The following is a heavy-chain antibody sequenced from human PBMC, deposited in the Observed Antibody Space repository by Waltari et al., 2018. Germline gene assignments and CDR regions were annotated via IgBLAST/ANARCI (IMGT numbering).Heavy chain of an antibody. V-gene: IGHV3-7*01. CDR2: INQDGNGL. CDR1: GSPLSSYW. J-gene: IGHJ4*02. Sequence: EVQVVESGGGLVQPGGSLRLSCAASGSPLSSYWMPWVRRAPGKGLEWVANINQDGNGLHYVDSVRGRFTISRDNAKNSMFLQMNSLRAEDTAVYYCARVPLPWYLDYWGQGTLVTVSS. CDR3: ARVPLPWYLDY.